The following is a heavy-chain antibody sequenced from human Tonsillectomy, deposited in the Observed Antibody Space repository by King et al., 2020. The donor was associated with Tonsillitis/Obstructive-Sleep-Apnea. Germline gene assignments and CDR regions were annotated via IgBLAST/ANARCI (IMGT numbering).Heavy chain of an antibody. CDR3: VKDLVQGGYDLVYFDY. CDR2: ISSSGRST. Sequence: VQLVESGGGLVQPGGSLRLSCSASGFTFSSYAMHWVRQAPGKGLEYVSAISSSGRSTYYADSVKGRFTISRDNSENTLNLQMNSLRAEDTAVYYCVKDLVQGGYDLVYFDYWGQGTLVTVSP. CDR1: GFTFSSYA. V-gene: IGHV3-64D*06. D-gene: IGHD5-12*01. J-gene: IGHJ4*02.